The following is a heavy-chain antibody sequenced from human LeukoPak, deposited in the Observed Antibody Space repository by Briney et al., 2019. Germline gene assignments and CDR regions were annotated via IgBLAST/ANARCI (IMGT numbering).Heavy chain of an antibody. CDR3: ARWAVAGYFDY. CDR1: GGSFSGYY. CDR2: INHSGST. J-gene: IGHJ4*02. V-gene: IGHV4-34*01. D-gene: IGHD6-19*01. Sequence: SETLSLTCAVYGGSFSGYYWSWIRQPPGKGLEWIGEINHSGSTNYNPSLKSRVTISVDTSKNQFSLKLSSVTAADTAVYYCARWAVAGYFDYWGQGTLVTVSS.